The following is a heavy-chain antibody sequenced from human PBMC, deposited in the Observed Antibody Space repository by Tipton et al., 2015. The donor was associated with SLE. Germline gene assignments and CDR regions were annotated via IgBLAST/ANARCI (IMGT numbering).Heavy chain of an antibody. V-gene: IGHV4-59*01. CDR3: ARDPYYDFWSGYPYAFDI. CDR2: IYYSGST. CDR1: GGSISSYY. Sequence: LRLSCTVSGGSISSYYWSWIRQPPGKGLEWIGYIYYSGSTNYNPSLKSRVTISVDTSKNQFSLKLSSVTAADTAVYYCARDPYYDFWSGYPYAFDIWGQGTMVTVSS. J-gene: IGHJ3*02. D-gene: IGHD3-3*01.